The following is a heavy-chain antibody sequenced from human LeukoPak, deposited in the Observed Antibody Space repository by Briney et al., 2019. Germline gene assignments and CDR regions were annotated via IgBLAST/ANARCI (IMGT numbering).Heavy chain of an antibody. CDR2: IYYSGST. CDR1: GGSISSGGYY. J-gene: IGHJ4*02. D-gene: IGHD3-22*01. Sequence: SETLSLTCTVSGGSISSGGYYWSWIRQHPGKGLEWIGYIYYSGSTYYNPSLKSRVTISVDTSKNQFSLKLSSVTAADTAVYYCARDYYDSSGYYFHDYWGQGTLVTVSS. V-gene: IGHV4-31*03. CDR3: ARDYYDSSGYYFHDY.